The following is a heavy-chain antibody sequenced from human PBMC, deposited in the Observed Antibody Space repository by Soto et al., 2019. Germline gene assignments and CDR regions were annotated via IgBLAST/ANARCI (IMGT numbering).Heavy chain of an antibody. Sequence: QVQLVESGGGVVQPGRSLTLSCAASGFIFSSYGMRWVRQAPGKGLQWVAVIWYDGSNTYYADSVKGRFTISRDNSKNTLYLQMNSLRAEDTAVYYCARGLRAAAGRDYFQYWGQGTLVTVSS. CDR3: ARGLRAAAGRDYFQY. CDR2: IWYDGSNT. J-gene: IGHJ1*01. V-gene: IGHV3-33*01. CDR1: GFIFSSYG. D-gene: IGHD6-13*01.